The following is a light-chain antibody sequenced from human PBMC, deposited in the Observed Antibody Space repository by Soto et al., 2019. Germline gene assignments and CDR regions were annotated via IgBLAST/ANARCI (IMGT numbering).Light chain of an antibody. CDR1: ESIRTY. CDR2: DAS. J-gene: IGKJ5*01. CDR3: QQRSSGVT. V-gene: IGKV3-11*01. Sequence: EIVLTQSPATLSLSPGERATLSCRASESIRTYLGWYQQKPGQAPRPLIYDASNRATGIPARFSGSGSGTEFTLTISSLEPEDSAVYFCQQRSSGVTFGQGTRLEIK.